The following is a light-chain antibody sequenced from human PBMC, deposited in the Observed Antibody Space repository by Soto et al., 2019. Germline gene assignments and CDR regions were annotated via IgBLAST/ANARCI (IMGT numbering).Light chain of an antibody. Sequence: AIRMTQSPSSFSASTGDRVTITCRASQGISSYLAWYQQKPGKAPTLLSYAAYTLQSGVPSRFSGSVSGTDFTLSISCLQSEDFATYYCQQYYSYSYTYGQGTKLEIK. V-gene: IGKV1-8*01. CDR2: AAY. CDR1: QGISSY. J-gene: IGKJ2*01. CDR3: QQYYSYSYT.